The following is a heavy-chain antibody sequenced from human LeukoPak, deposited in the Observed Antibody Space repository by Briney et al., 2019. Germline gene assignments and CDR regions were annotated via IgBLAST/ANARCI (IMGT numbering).Heavy chain of an antibody. J-gene: IGHJ4*02. D-gene: IGHD5-24*01. V-gene: IGHV4-34*01. CDR2: INHSGST. Sequence: SETLSLPCAVYGGSFSDYYWNWIRQPPGKGLEWIGEINHSGSTDYNPSLKSRVSISVDTSKNQFSLKLNSVTAADTAVYYCAREGRDGSRYYFDYWSQGTLVTVSS. CDR1: GGSFSDYY. CDR3: AREGRDGSRYYFDY.